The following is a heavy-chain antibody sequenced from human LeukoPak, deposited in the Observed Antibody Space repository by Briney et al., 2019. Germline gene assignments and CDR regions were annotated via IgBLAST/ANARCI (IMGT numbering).Heavy chain of an antibody. V-gene: IGHV1-18*01. CDR3: ARESLWFGELLYYFDY. Sequence: ASVKVSCKASGYTFTSYGISWVRQAPGQGLEWMGWISAYNGNTNYEQKLQGRVTMTTDTSTSTAYMELRSLRSDDTAVYYCARESLWFGELLYYFDYWGQGTLVTVSS. CDR1: GYTFTSYG. J-gene: IGHJ4*02. D-gene: IGHD3-10*01. CDR2: ISAYNGNT.